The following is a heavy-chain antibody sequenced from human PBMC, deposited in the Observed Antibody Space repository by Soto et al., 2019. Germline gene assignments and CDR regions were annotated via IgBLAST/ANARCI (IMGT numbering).Heavy chain of an antibody. CDR1: GFTFRNYA. V-gene: IGHV3-23*01. D-gene: IGHD2-15*01. Sequence: GGSLRLSCAASGFTFRNYAMTWVRQAPGKGLEWVSVISSSGGATHYADSVKGRFTISRDNSKNTLYLQMNSLRAEDTAVYYCAKDRVSGRPDFDYWGQGTLVTVSS. CDR2: ISSSGGAT. J-gene: IGHJ4*02. CDR3: AKDRVSGRPDFDY.